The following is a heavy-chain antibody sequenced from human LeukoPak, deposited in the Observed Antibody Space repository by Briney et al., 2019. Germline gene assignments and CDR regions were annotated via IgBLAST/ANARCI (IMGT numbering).Heavy chain of an antibody. V-gene: IGHV1-18*01. Sequence: ASVKVSCKASGYTFTSYGISWVRQAPGQVLEWMGWISAYNGNINYAQKLQGRVTMTTDTSTSTAYMELRSPRSDDTAVYYCARVGGSQMWFDPWGQGTLVTVSS. CDR3: ARVGGSQMWFDP. CDR2: ISAYNGNI. D-gene: IGHD1-26*01. CDR1: GYTFTSYG. J-gene: IGHJ5*02.